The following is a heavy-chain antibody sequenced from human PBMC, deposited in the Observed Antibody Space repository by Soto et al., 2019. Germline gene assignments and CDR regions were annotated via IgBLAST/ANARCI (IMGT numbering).Heavy chain of an antibody. V-gene: IGHV1-69*02. D-gene: IGHD3-3*01. CDR1: GGTFSSYT. J-gene: IGHJ2*01. CDR3: ASCITIFGVVGIRQYFDL. CDR2: IIPILGIA. Sequence: QVQLVQSGAEVKKPGSSVKVSCKASGGTFSSYTISWVRQAPGQGLEWMGRIIPILGIANYAQKFQGRVTITADKSTSIAYMELSSLRSEDTAVYYCASCITIFGVVGIRQYFDLWGRGTLVTVSS.